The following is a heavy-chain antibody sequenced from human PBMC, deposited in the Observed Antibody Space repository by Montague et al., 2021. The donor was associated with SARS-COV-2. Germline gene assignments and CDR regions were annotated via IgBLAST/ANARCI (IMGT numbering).Heavy chain of an antibody. CDR3: ATLPSSITIFGVVQGYYLDD. V-gene: IGHV4-39*01. Sequence: SETLSLTCTVSGASISSRSYYWGWIRQPPGKGLEWIGIKYYSGSTYYNPTLKSRVTISVDTSKNQFSLKLSSVTAADTAVYSCATLPSSITIFGVVQGYYLDDWGQGTLVTVSS. D-gene: IGHD3-3*01. CDR1: GASISSRSYY. J-gene: IGHJ4*02. CDR2: KYYSGST.